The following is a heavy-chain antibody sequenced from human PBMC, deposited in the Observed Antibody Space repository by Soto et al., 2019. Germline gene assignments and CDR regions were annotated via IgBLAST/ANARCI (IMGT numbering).Heavy chain of an antibody. CDR1: GFTFSSYG. D-gene: IGHD1-26*01. CDR2: ISYDGSNK. Sequence: QVQLVESGGGVVQPGRSLRLSCAASGFTFSSYGMHWVRQAPGKGLEWVAGISYDGSNKYYADSVKGRFTISRDNSKNTLYLQMNSLRAEDTAVYYCAKDKWELLRGWFDPWGQGTLVTVSS. CDR3: AKDKWELLRGWFDP. V-gene: IGHV3-30*18. J-gene: IGHJ5*02.